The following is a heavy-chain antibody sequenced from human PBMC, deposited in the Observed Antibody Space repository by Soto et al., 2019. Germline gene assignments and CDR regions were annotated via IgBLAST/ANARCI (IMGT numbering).Heavy chain of an antibody. V-gene: IGHV3-74*01. CDR2: INSDGNIT. J-gene: IGHJ4*02. D-gene: IGHD6-19*01. CDR3: ARDFRDSSGWYPSFNY. CDR1: GFTFSSYW. Sequence: GGSLRLSCAASGFTFSSYWMHWVRQAPGRGLVWVSRINSDGNITSYADSVKGRFTISRDNAKNTLYLQMNSLRAEDTAVYYCARDFRDSSGWYPSFNYWGQGTLVTVSS.